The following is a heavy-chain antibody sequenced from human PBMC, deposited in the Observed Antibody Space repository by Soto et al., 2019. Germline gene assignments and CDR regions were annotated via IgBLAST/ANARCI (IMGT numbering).Heavy chain of an antibody. J-gene: IGHJ4*02. D-gene: IGHD1-26*01. CDR3: ARGVTAGVDY. Sequence: QVQLVQSGAEVREPGASVKVSCKASGYSFTSLGINWVRQTTGQGLEWMGWMQPSSGRTGYAQKFQGRVTMTRDTSINTAYMELRCLTSDVTAFCCCARGVTAGVDYWGQGTGVPVSS. CDR1: GYSFTSLG. V-gene: IGHV1-8*01. CDR2: MQPSSGRT.